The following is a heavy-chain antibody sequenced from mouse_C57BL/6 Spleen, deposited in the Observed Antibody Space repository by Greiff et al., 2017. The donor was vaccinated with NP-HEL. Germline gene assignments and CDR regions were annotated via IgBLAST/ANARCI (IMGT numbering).Heavy chain of an antibody. J-gene: IGHJ4*01. CDR2: ISYSGST. Sequence: EVQLVESGPGLAKPSQTLSLTCSVTGYSITSDYWNWIRKFPGNKLEYMGYISYSGSTYYNPSLKSRISITRDTSKNQYYLQLNSVTTEDTATYYCARSLYGYDGHYYAMDYWGQGTSVTVSS. CDR1: GYSITSDY. D-gene: IGHD2-2*01. CDR3: ARSLYGYDGHYYAMDY. V-gene: IGHV3-8*01.